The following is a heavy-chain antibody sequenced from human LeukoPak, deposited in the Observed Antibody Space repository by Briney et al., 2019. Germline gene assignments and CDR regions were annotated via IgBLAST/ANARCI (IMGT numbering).Heavy chain of an antibody. V-gene: IGHV4-4*07. Sequence: SETLSLTCNVSGGSISSYYWSWIRQPAGKGLEWIGRINTSGTSNYNPSLRSRVTMSVDTSKNQFSLNLTSVTAADTAVYYCARDGGGPRWLGPWVPGTLVTVSS. CDR1: GGSISSYY. CDR3: ARDGGGPRWLGP. D-gene: IGHD6-25*01. CDR2: INTSGTS. J-gene: IGHJ5*02.